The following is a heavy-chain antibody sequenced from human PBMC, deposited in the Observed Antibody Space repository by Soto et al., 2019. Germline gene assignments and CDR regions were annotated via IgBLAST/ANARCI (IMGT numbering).Heavy chain of an antibody. Sequence: GSLRLSCAASGFTVSSNYMSWVRQAPGKGLEWVSVIYSGGSTYYADSVKGRFTISRDNSKNTLYLQMNSLRAEDTAVYYCARGPSYGIAAAGYYFDYWGQGTLVTVSS. D-gene: IGHD6-13*01. V-gene: IGHV3-53*01. CDR1: GFTVSSNY. CDR3: ARGPSYGIAAAGYYFDY. CDR2: IYSGGST. J-gene: IGHJ4*02.